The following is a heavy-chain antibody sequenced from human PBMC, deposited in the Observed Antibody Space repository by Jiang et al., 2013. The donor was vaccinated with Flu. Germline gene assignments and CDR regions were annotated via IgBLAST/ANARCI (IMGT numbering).Heavy chain of an antibody. Sequence: QLLESGGSVVRPGGSLRLSCAATGFTLDDYGMSWVRQAPGKGLEWVSGMSGNGGRRAYADSVKGRFTISRDNAKNSLYLQMDSLRVEDTALYYCARDRGPPYDFWSGYSGFKAFDIWGQGTMVSVSS. V-gene: IGHV3-20*04. CDR1: GFTLDDYG. J-gene: IGHJ3*02. D-gene: IGHD3-3*01. CDR3: ARDRGPPYDFWSGYSGFKAFDI. CDR2: MSGNGGRR.